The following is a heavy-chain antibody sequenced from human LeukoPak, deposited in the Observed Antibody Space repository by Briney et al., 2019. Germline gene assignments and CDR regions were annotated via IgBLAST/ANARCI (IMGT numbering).Heavy chain of an antibody. J-gene: IGHJ4*02. D-gene: IGHD6-13*01. CDR2: IYYSGST. CDR3: ARTPRGIAAAGFDY. CDR1: GVSISSGDYY. V-gene: IGHV4-30-4*01. Sequence: SETLSLTCTVSGVSISSGDYYWSWIRQPPGKGLEWIGYIYYSGSTYYNPSLKSRVTISVDTSKNQFSLKLSSVTAADTAVYYCARTPRGIAAAGFDYWGQGTLVTVSS.